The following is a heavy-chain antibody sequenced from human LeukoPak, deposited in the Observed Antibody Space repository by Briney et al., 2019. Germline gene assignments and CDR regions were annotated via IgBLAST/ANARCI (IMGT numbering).Heavy chain of an antibody. CDR3: ASTPYYDFWSGSLYYFDY. CDR2: INPNSGGT. D-gene: IGHD3-3*01. CDR1: GYTFTGYY. J-gene: IGHJ4*02. Sequence: ASVKVSRKASGYTFTGYYMHWVRQAPGQGLEWMGWINPNSGGTNYAQKFQGRVTMTRDTSISTAYMELSRLRSDDTAVYYCASTPYYDFWSGSLYYFDYWGQGTLVTVSS. V-gene: IGHV1-2*02.